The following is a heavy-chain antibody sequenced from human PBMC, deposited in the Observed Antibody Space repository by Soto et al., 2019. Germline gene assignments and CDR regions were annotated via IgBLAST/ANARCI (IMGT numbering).Heavy chain of an antibody. V-gene: IGHV3-23*01. Sequence: GGSLRLSCAASGFTFSIYAMSWVRQAPGKGLEWVSAISGSGSGTYYADSVKGRFTISRDTSKNTLYLQMNSLRAEDTALYYCAKSFSSNWYDYFNYWGQGSLVTVSS. J-gene: IGHJ4*02. CDR3: AKSFSSNWYDYFNY. CDR2: ISGSGSGT. D-gene: IGHD6-13*01. CDR1: GFTFSIYA.